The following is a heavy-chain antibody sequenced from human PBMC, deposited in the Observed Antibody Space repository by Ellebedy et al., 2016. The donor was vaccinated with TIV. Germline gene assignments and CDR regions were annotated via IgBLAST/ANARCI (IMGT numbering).Heavy chain of an antibody. D-gene: IGHD4-23*01. V-gene: IGHV4-59*01. CDR3: ARDSGTVVTL. J-gene: IGHJ4*02. CDR1: GDSITSYY. CDR2: IYYNGRT. Sequence: SQTLSLTCAVSGDSITSYYWSWIRHSPGKGLEWIGYIYYNGRTSYNPSLKSRVTISLATSKDHFSLKLTSVTAADTALYYCARDSGTVVTLWGQGTPVTVSA.